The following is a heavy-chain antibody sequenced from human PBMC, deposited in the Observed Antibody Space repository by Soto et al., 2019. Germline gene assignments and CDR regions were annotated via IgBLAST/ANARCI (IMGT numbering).Heavy chain of an antibody. CDR3: AKKDRLYGVAVAFDS. J-gene: IGHJ4*02. CDR2: ISGDGVSK. D-gene: IGHD6-19*01. V-gene: IGHV3-23*01. Sequence: GGSLRRSCAASGISFSNYAMSWVRQAPGKGLEWISAISGDGVSKLYADSARGRFTISRDNAANTLYLQMNSLRTEDTALYYCAKKDRLYGVAVAFDSWGEGTLVTVSS. CDR1: GISFSNYA.